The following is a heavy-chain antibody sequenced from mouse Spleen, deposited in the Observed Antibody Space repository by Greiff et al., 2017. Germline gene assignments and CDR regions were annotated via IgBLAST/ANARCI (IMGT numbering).Heavy chain of an antibody. V-gene: IGHV1-69*01. Sequence: QVQLQQPGAELVMPGASVKLSCKASGYTFTSYWMHWVKQTPGQGLEWIGEIDPSDSYTNYNQKFKGKATLTVDKSSSTAYMQLSSLTSEDSAVYYCARRRHYGTSYYFDYWGQGTTLTVSS. D-gene: IGHD2-1*01. CDR1: GYTFTSYW. CDR3: ARRRHYGTSYYFDY. CDR2: IDPSDSYT. J-gene: IGHJ2*01.